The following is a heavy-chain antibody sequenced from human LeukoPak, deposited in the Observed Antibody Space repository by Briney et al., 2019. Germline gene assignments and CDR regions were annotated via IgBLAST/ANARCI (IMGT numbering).Heavy chain of an antibody. CDR3: AREMGYCSGGSCYYVY. D-gene: IGHD2-15*01. V-gene: IGHV1-18*01. CDR1: GYTFTSYG. CDR2: ISAYNGNT. J-gene: IGHJ4*02. Sequence: ASVKVSCKASGYTFTSYGITWVRQAPGQGLEWMGWISAYNGNTNYAQKLQGRVTMTTDTSTSTAYMELRSLRSDDTAVYYCAREMGYCSGGSCYYVYWGQGTLVTVSS.